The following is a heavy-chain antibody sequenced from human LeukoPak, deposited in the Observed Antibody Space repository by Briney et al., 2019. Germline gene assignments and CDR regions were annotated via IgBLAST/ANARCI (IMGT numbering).Heavy chain of an antibody. J-gene: IGHJ3*02. V-gene: IGHV4-59*01. Sequence: SETLSLTCTVSGGSLNTYSWSWIRQPPRKGLERVGFIYYSGSTNYTPSLKGRVTISVDTSKNQFSLKLSSVTAADTAVYYCARNLIVVFNDAFDIWGQGTMVTVSS. CDR1: GGSLNTYS. CDR3: ARNLIVVFNDAFDI. D-gene: IGHD3-22*01. CDR2: IYYSGST.